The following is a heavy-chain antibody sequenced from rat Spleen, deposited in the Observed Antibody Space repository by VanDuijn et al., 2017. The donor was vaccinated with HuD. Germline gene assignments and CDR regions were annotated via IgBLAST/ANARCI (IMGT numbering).Heavy chain of an antibody. V-gene: IGHV5-25*01. CDR2: ISYDGSST. Sequence: EVQLVESGGGLVQPGRSMKLSCAASGFTFSNYDMAWVRQAPTKGLEWVASISYDGSSTYYRDSVKGRFTISRDNAQITLSLQMDSLRSDDTATYYCAREILHYFDYWGQGVMVTVSS. CDR3: AREILHYFDY. J-gene: IGHJ2*01. CDR1: GFTFSNYD.